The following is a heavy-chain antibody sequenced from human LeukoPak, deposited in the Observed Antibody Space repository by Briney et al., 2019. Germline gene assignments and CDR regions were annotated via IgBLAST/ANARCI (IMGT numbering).Heavy chain of an antibody. Sequence: SQTLSLTCTVSGGSISSGGYYWSWIRQHPGKGLEWIGYIYYSGSTYYNPSLKSRVTISVDTSKNQFSLKLSSVTAADTAVYYCARVGGDSSGYYHLDYWGQGTLVTVSS. CDR2: IYYSGST. J-gene: IGHJ4*02. V-gene: IGHV4-31*03. D-gene: IGHD3-22*01. CDR3: ARVGGDSSGYYHLDY. CDR1: GGSISSGGYY.